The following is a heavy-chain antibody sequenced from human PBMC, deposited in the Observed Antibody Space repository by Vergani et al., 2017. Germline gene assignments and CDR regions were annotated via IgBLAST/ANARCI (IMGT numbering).Heavy chain of an antibody. CDR1: GFTLSNYD. CDR3: AKHFRGWGIDY. CDR2: IEFDGSNQ. D-gene: IGHD3-16*01. J-gene: IGHJ4*02. Sequence: QVQLVESGGGVVQRGGSLRLSCATSGFTLSNYDMQWIRQAPGKGLEFVAFIEFDGSNQYYADSVKGRFTLSRDFSKNTLYLQMNSLRTDDTATYYCAKHFRGWGIDYWGKGTQVMVSS. V-gene: IGHV3-30*02.